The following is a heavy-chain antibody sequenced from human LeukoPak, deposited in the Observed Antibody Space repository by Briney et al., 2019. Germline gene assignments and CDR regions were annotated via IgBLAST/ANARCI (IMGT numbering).Heavy chain of an antibody. Sequence: GGSLRLSCAASRFTFSSYSMNWVRQAPGKGLEWVSYISSSSSTIYYADSVKGRFTISRDNAKNSLYLQMNSLRAEDTAVYYCARDNKWELPVEGVVDYWGQGTLVTVSS. D-gene: IGHD1-26*01. J-gene: IGHJ4*02. CDR2: ISSSSSTI. CDR1: RFTFSSYS. V-gene: IGHV3-48*01. CDR3: ARDNKWELPVEGVVDY.